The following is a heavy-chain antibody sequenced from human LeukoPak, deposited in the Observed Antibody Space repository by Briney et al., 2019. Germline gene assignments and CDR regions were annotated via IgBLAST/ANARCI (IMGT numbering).Heavy chain of an antibody. Sequence: SQTLSLTCTVSGGSISSGSFYWSWIRQPAGKGLEWIGDIYTSGSTNYNPSLKSRVTISVDTSKNQFSLKLSSVTAADTAVYYCARLIRFYYFDYWGQGTLVTVSS. V-gene: IGHV4-61*09. CDR2: IYTSGST. CDR1: GGSISSGSFY. CDR3: ARLIRFYYFDY. J-gene: IGHJ4*02. D-gene: IGHD3-3*01.